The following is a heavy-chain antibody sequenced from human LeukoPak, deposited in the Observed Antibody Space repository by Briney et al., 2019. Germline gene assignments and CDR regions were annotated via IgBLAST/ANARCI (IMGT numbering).Heavy chain of an antibody. D-gene: IGHD6-13*01. J-gene: IGHJ4*02. CDR1: GFTFSSYG. V-gene: IGHV3-64D*06. CDR3: VKGPYSGSWPYFDY. CDR2: ISSHGDST. Sequence: GSLRLSCSGSGFTFSSYGMHWVRQAPGKGLEYVSTISSHGDSTFYADSVKGRFTISRDNSKNTLYLQMSSLRVEDTAVFYCVKGPYSGSWPYFDYWGQGTLVTVSS.